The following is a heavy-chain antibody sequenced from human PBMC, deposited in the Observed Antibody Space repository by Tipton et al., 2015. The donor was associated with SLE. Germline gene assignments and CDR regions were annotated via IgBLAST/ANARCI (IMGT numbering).Heavy chain of an antibody. CDR1: GFTFSSYA. CDR3: ARELVDAFDI. CDR2: ISYDGSNK. D-gene: IGHD2-8*02. J-gene: IGHJ3*02. V-gene: IGHV3-30*04. Sequence: EASGFTFSSYAMHWVRQAPGKGLEWVAVISYDGSNKYYADSVKGRFTISRDNYKNPLYLQMNSLRAEDTAVYYCARELVDAFDIWGQGTMVTVSS.